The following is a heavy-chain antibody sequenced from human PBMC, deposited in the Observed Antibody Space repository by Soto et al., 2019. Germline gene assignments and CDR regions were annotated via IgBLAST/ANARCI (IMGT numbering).Heavy chain of an antibody. V-gene: IGHV1-3*01. J-gene: IGHJ4*02. CDR2: INVGNGNA. Sequence: QVQFVQSGAEVKKPGASVKLSCKTSGYTYTEYAIHWVRQAPGQGLEWMGWINVGNGNAKYSQRFEGRVTMTRDTSASTVYMEVGSLASEDTDVYYCTGSSERGYWGQGTLVTVSS. CDR3: TGSSERGY. CDR1: GYTYTEYA. D-gene: IGHD2-15*01.